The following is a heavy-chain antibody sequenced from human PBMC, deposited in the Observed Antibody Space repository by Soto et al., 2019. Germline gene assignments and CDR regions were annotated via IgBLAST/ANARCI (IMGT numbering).Heavy chain of an antibody. V-gene: IGHV1-18*01. J-gene: IGHJ6*03. D-gene: IGHD4-17*01. CDR1: GYTFTSYG. CDR2: ISAYNGNT. Sequence: ASVKVSCKASGYTFTSYGISWVRQAPGQGLEWMGWISAYNGNTNYAQKLQGRVTMTTDTSTSTAYMELRSLRSDDTAVYYCALTPSVTTFDYMDVWDKGTTVTVSS. CDR3: ALTPSVTTFDYMDV.